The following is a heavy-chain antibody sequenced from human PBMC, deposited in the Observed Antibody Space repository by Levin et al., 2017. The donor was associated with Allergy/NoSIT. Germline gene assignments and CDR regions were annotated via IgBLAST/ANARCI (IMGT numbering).Heavy chain of an antibody. CDR2: AYYRSKWYH. D-gene: IGHD2-15*01. Sequence: SQTLSLTCAIFGDTVSSNSAAWNWIRLSPSRGLEWLGRAYYRSKWYHDYEVSVEGRLTISTDTSKNQFSLHLKSVTHDDTAVYFCARDRVTIAATGFDYWGQGTPVTVSS. CDR3: ARDRVTIAATGFDY. V-gene: IGHV6-1*01. CDR1: GDTVSSNSAA. J-gene: IGHJ4*02.